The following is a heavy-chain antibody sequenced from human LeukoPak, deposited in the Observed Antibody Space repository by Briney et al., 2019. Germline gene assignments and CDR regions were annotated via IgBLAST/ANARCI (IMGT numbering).Heavy chain of an antibody. V-gene: IGHV3-23*01. CDR3: GREMGTTSDS. J-gene: IGHJ4*02. CDR2: INANCINI. Sequence: GGSLRLSCAASGFAFNFYAMSWVRQAPGKGLQWVSPINANCINIYYADNERVQFPISKDNSKDTQYLELNGLSGEDTAVYYCGREMGTTSDSWGQGTRVTVSS. D-gene: IGHD1-7*01. CDR1: GFAFNFYA.